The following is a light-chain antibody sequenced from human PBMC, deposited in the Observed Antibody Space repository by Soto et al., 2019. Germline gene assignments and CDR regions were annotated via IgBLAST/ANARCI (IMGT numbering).Light chain of an antibody. J-gene: IGLJ2*01. CDR1: SSDIGGHDS. CDR3: SSYSSSSTLI. CDR2: EVT. Sequence: QSALTQPPSASGSPGQSVAVSCTGTSSDIGGHDSVSWYQQHPGKAPKLMIYEVTKRPSGVPDRFSGSKSGNTASLTVSGLQAEDEADYYCSSYSSSSTLIFGGGTKSPS. V-gene: IGLV2-8*01.